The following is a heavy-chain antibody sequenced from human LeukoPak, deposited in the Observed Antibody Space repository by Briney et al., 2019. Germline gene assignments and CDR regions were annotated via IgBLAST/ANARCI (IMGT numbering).Heavy chain of an antibody. CDR2: IRSKAYGGTT. CDR3: TRDLVGARDAFDI. J-gene: IGHJ3*02. D-gene: IGHD1-26*01. CDR1: GFTFGDYA. Sequence: GGSLRLSCTASGFTFGDYAMSWFRQAPGKGLEWVGFIRSKAYGGTTEYAASVKGRFTISRDDSKSIAYLQMNSLKTEDTAVYYCTRDLVGARDAFDIWGQGQWSPSLQ. V-gene: IGHV3-49*03.